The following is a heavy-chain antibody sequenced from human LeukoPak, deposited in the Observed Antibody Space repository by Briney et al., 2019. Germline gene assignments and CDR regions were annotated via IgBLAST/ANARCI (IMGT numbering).Heavy chain of an antibody. J-gene: IGHJ4*02. CDR3: ASVRMTMIRGVISFFDY. CDR1: GFTFSSYS. D-gene: IGHD3-10*01. CDR2: ISSSSTI. Sequence: GGSLRLSCAASGFTFSSYSMNWVRQAPGKGLEWVSYISSSSTIYYADSVKGRFTISRDNAKNSLYLQMNSLRAEDTAVYYCASVRMTMIRGVISFFDYWGQGTLVTVSS. V-gene: IGHV3-48*01.